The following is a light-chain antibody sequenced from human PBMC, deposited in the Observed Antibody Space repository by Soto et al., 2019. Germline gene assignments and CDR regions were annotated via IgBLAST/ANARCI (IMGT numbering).Light chain of an antibody. CDR2: MNN. CDR1: RSNIGSAI. CDR3: VAWDDNLSSRV. Sequence: QSVLTQPPSLSRTPGQTVTISCIGSRSNIGSAIVHWYQQLPGTAPKHLIYMNNQRPSGVPDRFSGSKSGTSASLVITGLRPEDEADYYCVAWDDNLSSRVFGGGTKVTVL. V-gene: IGLV1-47*01. J-gene: IGLJ3*02.